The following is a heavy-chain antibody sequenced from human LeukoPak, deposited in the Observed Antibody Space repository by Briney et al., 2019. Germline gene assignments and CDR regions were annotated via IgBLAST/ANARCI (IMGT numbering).Heavy chain of an antibody. D-gene: IGHD1-1*01. CDR1: GFTFSDYY. Sequence: SGGSLRLSCAASGFTFSDYYMSWIRQAPGKGLEWVSYLSSSSGTIFYADSVKGRFTISRDNAKNSLYLQMNSLRAEDTAVYYCARDVGNGYFDYWGQGTLVTVSS. V-gene: IGHV3-11*04. J-gene: IGHJ4*02. CDR3: ARDVGNGYFDY. CDR2: LSSSSGTI.